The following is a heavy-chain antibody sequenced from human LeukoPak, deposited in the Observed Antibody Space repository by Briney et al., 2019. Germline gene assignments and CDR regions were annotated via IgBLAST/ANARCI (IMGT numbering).Heavy chain of an antibody. V-gene: IGHV1-8*02. CDR3: ARGGAGTYYKRDGWFDP. J-gene: IGHJ5*02. D-gene: IGHD3-10*01. Sequence: ASVKVSCKASGGTFSSYAISWVRQATGQGLEWMGWMNPNTGNTGYGERFQGRVTMTRGNSISTAYMELNSLTSEDTAVYYCARGGAGTYYKRDGWFDPWGQGTVVTVSS. CDR2: MNPNTGNT. CDR1: GGTFSSYA.